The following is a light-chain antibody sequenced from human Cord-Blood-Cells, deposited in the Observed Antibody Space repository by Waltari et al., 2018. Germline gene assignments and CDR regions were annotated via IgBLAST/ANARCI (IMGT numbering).Light chain of an antibody. J-gene: IGKJ4*01. CDR3: QQYYSYLT. CDR1: QGISSY. CDR2: AES. V-gene: IGKV1-8*01. Sequence: AIRITQSPSSLSASTGDRVTITFRASQGISSYLAWYQQKPRKAPKLLIYAESTLQSVVPSRFSGSRSDTDFTLTISCLQSEDFATYYCQQYYSYLTFGGGTKVEIK.